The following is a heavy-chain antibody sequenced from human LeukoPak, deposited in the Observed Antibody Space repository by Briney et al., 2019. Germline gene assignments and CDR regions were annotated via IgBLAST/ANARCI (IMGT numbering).Heavy chain of an antibody. V-gene: IGHV5-51*01. CDR1: GYTFTNYW. CDR2: IYPGDSDT. J-gene: IGHJ3*02. CDR3: ARQNPHFDI. Sequence: GDSLKISCKGSGYTFTNYWIGWVRQMPGKGLEWMGIIYPGDSDTRYSSSFQGQVTISADKSISTAYLQWSSLKASDTAMYYCARQNPHFDIWGQGTMVIVSS.